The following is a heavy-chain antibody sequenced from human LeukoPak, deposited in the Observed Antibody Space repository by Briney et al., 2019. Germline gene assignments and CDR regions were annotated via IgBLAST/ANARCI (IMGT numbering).Heavy chain of an antibody. V-gene: IGHV3-74*01. CDR1: GFSLNSYW. Sequence: PGGSLRLSCAGSGFSLNSYWMHWVRQAPGKGLEWVSGIKTDGSITTYADSVRGRFTISRDNDKNTLYLQMNSLRAEDTAVYYCARDPRISKVLTPFDYWGQGTLVTVSS. D-gene: IGHD4/OR15-4a*01. J-gene: IGHJ4*02. CDR2: IKTDGSIT. CDR3: ARDPRISKVLTPFDY.